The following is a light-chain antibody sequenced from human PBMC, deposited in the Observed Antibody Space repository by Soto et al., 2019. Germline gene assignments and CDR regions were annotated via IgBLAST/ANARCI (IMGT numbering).Light chain of an antibody. CDR1: QSVSSSY. Sequence: EIVLPPSPAILSLSPGERATLSCRASQSVSSSYLAWYQQKPGQAPRLLIYDASNRATGIPARFSGSGSGTDFTLTISSLEPEDFAVYYGQQRSNWPPITFGQGTRLEIK. CDR2: DAS. V-gene: IGKV3-11*01. J-gene: IGKJ5*01. CDR3: QQRSNWPPIT.